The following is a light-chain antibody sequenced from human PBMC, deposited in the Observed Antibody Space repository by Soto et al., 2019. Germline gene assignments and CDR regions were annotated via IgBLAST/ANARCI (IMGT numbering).Light chain of an antibody. V-gene: IGLV2-14*01. CDR3: TSYTSSSTYV. J-gene: IGLJ1*01. CDR1: SSDVYDYDY. Sequence: QSVLTQPASVSGSPGQSLTISCTGTSSDVYDYDYVSWYQHHPGKAPKLIIYEVSNRPSGVSTRFSGSKSVNTASLTISGLQAEDEADYYCTSYTSSSTYVFGTGTKLTVL. CDR2: EVS.